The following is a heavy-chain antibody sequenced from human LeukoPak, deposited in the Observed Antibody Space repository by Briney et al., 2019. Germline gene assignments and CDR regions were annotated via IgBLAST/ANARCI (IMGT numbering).Heavy chain of an antibody. J-gene: IGHJ4*01. Sequence: PEASVKVSCKASGYTFTTYSMNWVRQAPGQGLEWMGWINTNTGNPTYAQGFTGRFVFSLDTSVTTAYLQISRLKAEDPAVYYCARAFMVRGVITSFDYWGQGTLVTVSS. D-gene: IGHD3-10*01. CDR1: GYTFTTYS. CDR2: INTNTGNP. CDR3: ARAFMVRGVITSFDY. V-gene: IGHV7-4-1*02.